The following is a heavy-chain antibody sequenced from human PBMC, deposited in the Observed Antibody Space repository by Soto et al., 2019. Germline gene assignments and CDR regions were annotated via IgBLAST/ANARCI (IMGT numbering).Heavy chain of an antibody. D-gene: IGHD6-19*01. CDR3: AREKWLVFDY. CDR1: GGSISSYY. V-gene: IGHV4-59*01. CDR2: IYYSGST. Sequence: PEETLSLTCTVSGGSISSYYWSWIRQPPGKGLEWIGYIYYSGSTNYNPSLKSRVTISVDTSKNQFSLKLSSVTAADTAVYYCAREKWLVFDYWGQGTLVTVSS. J-gene: IGHJ4*02.